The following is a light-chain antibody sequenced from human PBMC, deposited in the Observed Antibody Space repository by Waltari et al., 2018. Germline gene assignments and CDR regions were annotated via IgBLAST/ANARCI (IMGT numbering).Light chain of an antibody. Sequence: DVQMTQSPSSLPASVGDRVTITCRASQSISHYLNWYQQKPGKAPKLLIYAASILQSGVSSRFIGSGSGTEFTLTINSLQPEDSGSYYCQQSYDIRSFGQGTTVEI. CDR1: QSISHY. CDR3: QQSYDIRS. CDR2: AAS. V-gene: IGKV1-39*01. J-gene: IGKJ1*01.